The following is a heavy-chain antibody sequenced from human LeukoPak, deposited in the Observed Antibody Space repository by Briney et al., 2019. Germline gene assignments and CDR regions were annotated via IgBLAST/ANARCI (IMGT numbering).Heavy chain of an antibody. D-gene: IGHD1-14*01. Sequence: GGSLRLSCSASGFTFSTSAMHWVRQAPGKRLEYVSPINSNGGSTYQADSVKGRFTISRDNSKNTLYLQMSSLRDEDTAVYYCVKDGPGVYDYWGQGTLVTVSS. CDR3: VKDGPGVYDY. J-gene: IGHJ4*02. CDR1: GFTFSTSA. CDR2: INSNGGST. V-gene: IGHV3-64D*09.